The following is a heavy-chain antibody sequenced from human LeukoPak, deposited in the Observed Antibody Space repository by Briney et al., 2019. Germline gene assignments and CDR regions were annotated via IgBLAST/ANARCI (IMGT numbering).Heavy chain of an antibody. CDR2: ISGSGGST. J-gene: IGHJ4*02. CDR1: GFTFSSYA. CDR3: AKSGSPYCGGDCYWDY. Sequence: GSLRLSCAASGFTFSSYAMSWVRQAPGKGLEWVSAISGSGGSTYYADSVKGRFTISRDNSKNTLYLQMNSLRAEDTAVYYCAKSGSPYCGGDCYWDYWGQGTLVTVSS. V-gene: IGHV3-23*01. D-gene: IGHD2-21*02.